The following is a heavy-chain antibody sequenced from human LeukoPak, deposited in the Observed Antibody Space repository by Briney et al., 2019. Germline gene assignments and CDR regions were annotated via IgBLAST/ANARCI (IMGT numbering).Heavy chain of an antibody. CDR2: ISAYNGNT. Sequence: ASVKVSCKASGYTFTSYGISWVRQAPGQGLEWMGSISAYNGNTNYAQKLQGRVTMTTDTSTSTAYMELRSLRSDDTAVYYCARFELRGGEGWFDPWGQGTLVTVSS. CDR1: GYTFTSYG. V-gene: IGHV1-18*01. J-gene: IGHJ5*02. CDR3: ARFELRGGEGWFDP. D-gene: IGHD1-7*01.